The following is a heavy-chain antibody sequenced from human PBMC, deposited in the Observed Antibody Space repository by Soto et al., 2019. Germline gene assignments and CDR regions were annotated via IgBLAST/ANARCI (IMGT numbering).Heavy chain of an antibody. CDR3: ARGATAIPTPLGY. V-gene: IGHV3-30-3*01. D-gene: IGHD2-21*02. Sequence: QVQLVESGGGVVQPGKSRRLSCAASGFSFNNYAIHWVRQGPGKGLEWVAVISFDGSNKFYADSVKGRFTISRDNPKNIVFLQMDSLRTEDTALYYGARGATAIPTPLGYWGQGALVTVSS. CDR2: ISFDGSNK. CDR1: GFSFNNYA. J-gene: IGHJ4*02.